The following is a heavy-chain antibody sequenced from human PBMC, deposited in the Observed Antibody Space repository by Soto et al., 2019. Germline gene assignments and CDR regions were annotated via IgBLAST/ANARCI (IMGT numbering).Heavy chain of an antibody. CDR2: ISSDGSNK. Sequence: QVQLVESGGCVVQPGRSLRLSCAASGFTFSSYGMHWVRQAPGKGLEWVAVISSDGSNKYYAGYVMCRFTITRDNSKNALYLQMTSLRAEDTAVYYCALIPPDGFDILRQGTIVTPSS. CDR3: ALIPPDGFDI. V-gene: IGHV3-30*03. J-gene: IGHJ3*02. CDR1: GFTFSSYG.